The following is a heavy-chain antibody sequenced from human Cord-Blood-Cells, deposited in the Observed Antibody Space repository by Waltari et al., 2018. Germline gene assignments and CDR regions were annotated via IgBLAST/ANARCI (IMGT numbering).Heavy chain of an antibody. CDR3: ARPSRRWLQFFDY. Sequence: QVQLVQSGAEVKKPGSSVKVSCKASGGPFSSYAISWARQAPGQWLEWMGGIIPILGIANYAQKVQGGVTMTADKSTSTAYMGLGSLRAEDTAVYYCARPSRRWLQFFDYWGQGTLVTVSS. CDR2: IIPILGIA. J-gene: IGHJ4*02. D-gene: IGHD5-12*01. V-gene: IGHV1-69*10. CDR1: GGPFSSYA.